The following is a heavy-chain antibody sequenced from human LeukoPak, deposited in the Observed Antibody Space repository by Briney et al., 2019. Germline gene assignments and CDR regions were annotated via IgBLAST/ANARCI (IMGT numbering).Heavy chain of an antibody. CDR3: ARDFPGGSYD. Sequence: PSETLSLTCTVSGGSISSSSYYWGWIRQPPGKGLEWIGSIYYSGSTYYNPSLKSRVTISVYTSKNQFSLKLSSVTAADTAVYYCARDFPGGSYDWGQGTLVTASS. CDR2: IYYSGST. D-gene: IGHD1-26*01. CDR1: GGSISSSSYY. V-gene: IGHV4-39*07. J-gene: IGHJ4*02.